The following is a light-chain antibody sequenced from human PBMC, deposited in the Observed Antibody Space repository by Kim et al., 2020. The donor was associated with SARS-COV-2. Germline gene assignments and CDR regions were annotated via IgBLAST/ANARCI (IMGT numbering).Light chain of an antibody. CDR2: DNN. CDR3: GTWDNSLNGVV. CDR1: NSNIGNNY. Sequence: GQTVTISCTRSNSNIGNNYVSWYQQLPGTAPTLLIYDNNKRHSGIPDRFSCSKSGTSATLGITGLQTGDEAEYYCGTWDNSLNGVVFGGGTQLTVL. J-gene: IGLJ2*01. V-gene: IGLV1-51*01.